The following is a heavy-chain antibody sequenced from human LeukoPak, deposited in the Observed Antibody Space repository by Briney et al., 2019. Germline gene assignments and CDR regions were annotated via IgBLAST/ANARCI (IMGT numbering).Heavy chain of an antibody. CDR2: ISHGSSYI. CDR1: GFTFGSYS. D-gene: IGHD1-1*01. J-gene: IGHJ4*02. Sequence: GGSLRLSCAASGFTFGSYSMNWVRQAPGKGLEWVSSISHGSSYIYYADSVKGRFTISRDNAENSLYLQMNSLRAEDTAVYYCARGPKYIASTGPHYFDYWGQGTLVTVSS. CDR3: ARGPKYIASTGPHYFDY. V-gene: IGHV3-21*01.